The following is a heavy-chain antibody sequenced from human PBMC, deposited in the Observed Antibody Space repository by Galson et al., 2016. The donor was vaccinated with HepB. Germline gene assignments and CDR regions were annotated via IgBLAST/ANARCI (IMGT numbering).Heavy chain of an antibody. J-gene: IGHJ4*02. CDR1: GFPFDDFP. V-gene: IGHV3-43*01. CDR3: AKEDGGFQYYFEN. CDR2: ISWDSENI. Sequence: SLRLSCAGSGFPFDDFPMHWVRQGPGKGLEWIALISWDSENIKYADSVKGRFTISRDNSKNSLYLRMKSLKTDDTALYFCAKEDGGFQYYFENWGQGTLVTVSS. D-gene: IGHD5-24*01.